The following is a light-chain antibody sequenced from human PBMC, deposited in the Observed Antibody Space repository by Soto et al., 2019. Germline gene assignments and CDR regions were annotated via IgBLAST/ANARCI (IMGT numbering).Light chain of an antibody. Sequence: QPASVSGSPGQSITISCTGTSSDVGGYNYVSWYQQHPGKAPKLMIYDVSNRPSGVSNRFSGSKSGNTASLTISGLQAEDEADYYCSSYTSSSTKVFGTGTKLTVL. V-gene: IGLV2-14*01. CDR1: SSDVGGYNY. J-gene: IGLJ1*01. CDR3: SSYTSSSTKV. CDR2: DVS.